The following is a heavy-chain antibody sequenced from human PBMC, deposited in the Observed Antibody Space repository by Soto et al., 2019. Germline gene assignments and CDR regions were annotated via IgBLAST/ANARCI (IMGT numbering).Heavy chain of an antibody. CDR3: ALDPQGSYCSSTSCYTIRWFDP. V-gene: IGHV1-69*05. Sequence: ASVKVSCKASGGTFSSYAISWVRQAPGQGLEWMGGIIPIFGTANYAQKFQGRVTITTNESTSTAYIELSSLSSEDTAVYYCALDPQGSYCSSTSCYTIRWFDPWGQGTLVTVSS. CDR2: IIPIFGTA. CDR1: GGTFSSYA. D-gene: IGHD2-2*02. J-gene: IGHJ5*02.